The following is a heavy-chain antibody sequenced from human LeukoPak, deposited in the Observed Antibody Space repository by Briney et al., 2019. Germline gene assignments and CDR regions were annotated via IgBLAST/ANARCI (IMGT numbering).Heavy chain of an antibody. CDR2: ISSFSGTI. D-gene: IGHD6-19*01. CDR1: GLTFSFYS. J-gene: IGHJ6*03. CDR3: AKAEIGIAVDHRGDYYYCYMDV. Sequence: TGGSLRLSCAASGLTFSFYSMNWVRQAPGKGLEWVSYISSFSGTINYAESVKGRFTISRDNAKNSLYLQMNSLRAEDTAVYYCAKAEIGIAVDHRGDYYYCYMDVWGKGTTVTVSS. V-gene: IGHV3-48*01.